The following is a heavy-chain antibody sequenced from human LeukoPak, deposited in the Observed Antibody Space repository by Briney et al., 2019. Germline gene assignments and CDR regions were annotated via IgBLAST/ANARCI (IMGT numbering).Heavy chain of an antibody. J-gene: IGHJ1*01. Sequence: ASVKVSCKASGGTFSSYAISWVRQAPGQGLEWMGGVIPIFGTANYAQKFQGRVTITADESTSTAYMELSSLRSEDTAVYYCARAQYFDWSAYFQHWGQGTLVTVSS. CDR1: GGTFSSYA. CDR3: ARAQYFDWSAYFQH. V-gene: IGHV1-69*13. CDR2: VIPIFGTA. D-gene: IGHD3-9*01.